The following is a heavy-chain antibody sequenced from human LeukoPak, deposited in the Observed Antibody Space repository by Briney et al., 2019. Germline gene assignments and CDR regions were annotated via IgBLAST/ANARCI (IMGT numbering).Heavy chain of an antibody. CDR1: GDSVSSNRAA. V-gene: IGHV6-1*01. J-gene: IGHJ4*02. CDR2: TYYRSKWYN. CDR3: ARHGYTSGWVRS. Sequence: SQTLSLTCAISGDSVSSNRAAWNWIRQSPSRGLEWLGRTYYRSKWYNDYAVPVKSRITVNPDTSKNQFSLQLNSVTPEDTAVYYCARHGYTSGWVRSWGQGTLVTVST. D-gene: IGHD6-19*01.